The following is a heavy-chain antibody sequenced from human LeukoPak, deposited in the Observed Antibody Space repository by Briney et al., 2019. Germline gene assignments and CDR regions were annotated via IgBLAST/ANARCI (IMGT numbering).Heavy chain of an antibody. V-gene: IGHV1-18*01. D-gene: IGHD3-22*01. J-gene: IGHJ4*02. CDR1: GYTFTSYG. CDR2: ISAYNGNT. Sequence: ASVKVSCKASGYTFTSYGISWVRQAPGQGLEWMGWISAYNGNTNYAQKLQGRVTMTTDTSTSTAYMELRSLRSDDAAVYYCARDRRYYDSSGPYFDYWGQGTLVTVSS. CDR3: ARDRRYYDSSGPYFDY.